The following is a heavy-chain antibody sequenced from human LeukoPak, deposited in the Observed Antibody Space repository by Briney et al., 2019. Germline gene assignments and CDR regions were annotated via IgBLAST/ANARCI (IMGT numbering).Heavy chain of an antibody. CDR3: ARYSGYDSYYYYMDV. CDR1: GYTFTSYG. D-gene: IGHD5-12*01. J-gene: IGHJ6*03. Sequence: VASVKVSCKASGYTFTSYGISWVRQAPGQGLEWMGWISAYNGNTNYAQKLQGRVTMTTDTSTSTAYMELRSLRSDDTAVYYCARYSGYDSYYYYMDVWGKGTTVTVSS. V-gene: IGHV1-18*01. CDR2: ISAYNGNT.